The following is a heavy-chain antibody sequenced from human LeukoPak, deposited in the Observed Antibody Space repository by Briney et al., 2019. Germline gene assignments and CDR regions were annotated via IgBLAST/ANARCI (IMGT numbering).Heavy chain of an antibody. CDR3: ARGDFDC. CDR1: GFTLTNYW. J-gene: IGHJ4*02. CDR2: VKQDGSGE. V-gene: IGHV3-7*03. Sequence: GGSLRLSCEASGFTLTNYWMSWVRQAPGKGLEWVANVKQDGSGEYYMASVKGRFTISRDGAKNSLYLQMNSLRAEDTAVYYCARGDFDCWGQGTLVTVSS.